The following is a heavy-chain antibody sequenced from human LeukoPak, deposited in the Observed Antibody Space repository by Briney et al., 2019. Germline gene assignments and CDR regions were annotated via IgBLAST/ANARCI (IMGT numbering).Heavy chain of an antibody. Sequence: SETLSLTCSVSDGSINSYYWNWIRRPPGKGLEWIGYIYYNGNTNYSPSLKSRVTMSADTSKNLFSLKVSSVTAADTAVYYCARGRSNYYGTDVWGQGTTVTVSS. CDR3: ARGRSNYYGTDV. J-gene: IGHJ6*02. D-gene: IGHD1-26*01. V-gene: IGHV4-59*01. CDR1: DGSINSYY. CDR2: IYYNGNT.